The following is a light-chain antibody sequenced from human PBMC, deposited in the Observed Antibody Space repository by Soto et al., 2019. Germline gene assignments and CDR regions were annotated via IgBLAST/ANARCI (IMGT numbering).Light chain of an antibody. V-gene: IGKV3-11*01. CDR1: QSVSSY. CDR3: QQRSNWPPIT. CDR2: DAS. J-gene: IGKJ5*01. Sequence: ILMTESPSTLSVSPRERATLSCRASQSVSSYLAWYQQKPGQAPRLLIYDASNRATGIPARFSGSGSGTDFTLTISSLEPEDFAVYYCQQRSNWPPITFGQGTLLEV.